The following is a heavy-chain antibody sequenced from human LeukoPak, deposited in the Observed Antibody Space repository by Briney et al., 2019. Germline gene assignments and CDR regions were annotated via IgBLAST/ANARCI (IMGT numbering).Heavy chain of an antibody. CDR1: GFTFSSYA. CDR3: ARDRSLWSGYYACDY. V-gene: IGHV3-30-3*01. D-gene: IGHD3-3*01. Sequence: GGSLRLSCAASGFTFSSYAMHWVRQAPGKGLEWVAVISYDGSNKYYADSVKGRFTISRDNSKNTLYLQMNSLRAEDTAVYYCARDRSLWSGYYACDYWGQGTLVTVSS. J-gene: IGHJ4*02. CDR2: ISYDGSNK.